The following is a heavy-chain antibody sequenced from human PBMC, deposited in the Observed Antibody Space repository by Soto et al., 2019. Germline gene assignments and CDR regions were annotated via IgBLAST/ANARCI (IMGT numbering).Heavy chain of an antibody. CDR1: GGSISSGDYY. CDR2: IYYSGST. V-gene: IGHV4-30-4*01. D-gene: IGHD3-3*01. Sequence: SETLSLTCTVSGGSISSGDYYWSWISQPPGKGLEWIGSIYYSGSTYYNPSLKSRVTLSVDTSKNQFSLKLSSGTAADTAVYYCASTRTYYDFWSGSYYFDYWGQGALVTVSS. J-gene: IGHJ4*02. CDR3: ASTRTYYDFWSGSYYFDY.